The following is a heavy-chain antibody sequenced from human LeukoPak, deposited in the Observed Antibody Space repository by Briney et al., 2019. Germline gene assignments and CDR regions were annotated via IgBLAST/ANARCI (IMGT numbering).Heavy chain of an antibody. V-gene: IGHV3-21*01. J-gene: IGHJ1*01. CDR1: GFTFSSYT. CDR3: VSDDCGGDCLGAQH. CDR2: VSGSSTYI. Sequence: GGSLTLSCAAPGFTFSSYTMNWVRQAPGKGLEWISSVSGSSTYIYQADSLKGRFTISRDNAKNSLYLQMNSLRIGVTAVYYCVSDDCGGDCLGAQHWGQGTLVTVSS. D-gene: IGHD2-21*02.